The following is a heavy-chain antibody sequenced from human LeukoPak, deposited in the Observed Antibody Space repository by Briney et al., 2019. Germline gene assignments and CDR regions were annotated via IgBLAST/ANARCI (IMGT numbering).Heavy chain of an antibody. V-gene: IGHV1-46*01. CDR2: INPSGGST. Sequence: ASVKVSCKASGYTFTSYYMHWVRQAPGQGLEWAGIINPSGGSTSYAQKFQGRVTMTRDTSTSTVYMELSSLRSEDTAVYYCARGGDTMVRGVIPNDYWGQGTLVTVSS. J-gene: IGHJ4*02. D-gene: IGHD3-10*01. CDR3: ARGGDTMVRGVIPNDY. CDR1: GYTFTSYY.